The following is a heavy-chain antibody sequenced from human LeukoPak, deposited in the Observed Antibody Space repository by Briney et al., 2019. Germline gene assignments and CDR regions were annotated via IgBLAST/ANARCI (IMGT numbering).Heavy chain of an antibody. D-gene: IGHD1-26*01. Sequence: SETLSLTCAVYGGSFSGYYWSWIRQPPGKGLEWIGEINHSGSTNYNPSLKSRVTISVDTSKNQFSLKLSSVTAADTAVYYCARHLRSSSGSSLRPFDIWGQGTMVTVSS. CDR1: GGSFSGYY. CDR3: ARHLRSSSGSSLRPFDI. CDR2: INHSGST. J-gene: IGHJ3*02. V-gene: IGHV4-34*01.